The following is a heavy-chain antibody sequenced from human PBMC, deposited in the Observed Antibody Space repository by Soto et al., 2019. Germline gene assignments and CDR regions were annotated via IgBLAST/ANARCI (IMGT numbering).Heavy chain of an antibody. D-gene: IGHD1-1*01. Sequence: QAQLAQAGSEVKRPGAPVKVPCRGSDNTFTYYGINWVRQAPGQGLEWLGWIRGYNANTKDAQKFQDRVTMPADTISRTAYLNVRSLTSDYSVIYFLAATVDHYTGLDAWGKGTTVTISS. CDR1: DNTFTYYG. J-gene: IGHJ6*04. CDR2: IRGYNANT. V-gene: IGHV1-18*01. CDR3: AATVDHYTGLDA.